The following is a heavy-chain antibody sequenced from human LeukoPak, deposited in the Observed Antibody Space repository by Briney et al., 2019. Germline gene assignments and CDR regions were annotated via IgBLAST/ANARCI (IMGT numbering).Heavy chain of an antibody. CDR2: ISGSGGST. Sequence: GGSLRLSCAASGFTFSSYAMSWVRQAPGKGLEWVSAISGSGGSTYYADSVKGRFTISRDNSKNTLYLQMNSLRAEDTAVYYCVNNPYCSGGSCYLMGLDYWGQGTLVTVSP. D-gene: IGHD2-15*01. V-gene: IGHV3-23*01. CDR1: GFTFSSYA. CDR3: VNNPYCSGGSCYLMGLDY. J-gene: IGHJ4*02.